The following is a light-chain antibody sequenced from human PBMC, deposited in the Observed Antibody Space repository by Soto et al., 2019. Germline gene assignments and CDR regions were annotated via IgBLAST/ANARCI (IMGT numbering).Light chain of an antibody. CDR2: DDD. Sequence: NFMLTQPQSVSESPGKTVTISCTRSGGSIANNYVQWYRQRPGRSPTTVIYDDDQRPSEVPDRFSGSIDSSSNSASLTISGLKTEDEATYYCQSFDSSDQVFGGGTKLTVL. CDR3: QSFDSSDQV. V-gene: IGLV6-57*01. J-gene: IGLJ3*02. CDR1: GGSIANNY.